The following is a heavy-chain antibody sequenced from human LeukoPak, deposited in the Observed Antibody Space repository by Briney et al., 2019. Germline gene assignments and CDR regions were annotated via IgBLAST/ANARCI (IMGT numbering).Heavy chain of an antibody. J-gene: IGHJ4*02. V-gene: IGHV1-2*06. Sequence: ASVKVSCKTSGYTLTNYYIHWVRQAPGQGLEWMGRINPNSGGTNYAQKFQGRVTMTRDTSISTAYMELSRLRSDDTAVYYCAAGYSSGWFLFDYWGQGTLVTVSS. CDR3: AAGYSSGWFLFDY. CDR2: INPNSGGT. CDR1: GYTLTNYY. D-gene: IGHD6-19*01.